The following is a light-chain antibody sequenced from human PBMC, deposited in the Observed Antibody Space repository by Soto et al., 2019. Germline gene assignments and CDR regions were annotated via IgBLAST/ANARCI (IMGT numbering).Light chain of an antibody. CDR2: EVS. CDR1: SSDVGTYNY. Sequence: QSALTQPASVSRSPGQSITISCTGTSSDVGTYNYVSWYQQHPGEAPKVMISEVSNRPSGVSNRFSGSKSGNTASLTISGLQAEDEADYYCSSYTTSSTYVFGTGTKLTVL. J-gene: IGLJ1*01. V-gene: IGLV2-14*01. CDR3: SSYTTSSTYV.